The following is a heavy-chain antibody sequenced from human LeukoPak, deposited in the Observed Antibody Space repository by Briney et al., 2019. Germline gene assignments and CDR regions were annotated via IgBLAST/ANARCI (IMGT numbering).Heavy chain of an antibody. D-gene: IGHD3-22*01. Sequence: PSETLSLTCTVSSGSISSYYWSWIRPPPGEGLEWIGNAYYSGSTDYNPSLKSRVTISVDTSKNQFSLKLSSVTAADTAVYYCARDVRATMIVVVIGADAFDIWGQGTMVTVSS. J-gene: IGHJ3*02. CDR1: SGSISSYY. V-gene: IGHV4-59*12. CDR3: ARDVRATMIVVVIGADAFDI. CDR2: AYYSGST.